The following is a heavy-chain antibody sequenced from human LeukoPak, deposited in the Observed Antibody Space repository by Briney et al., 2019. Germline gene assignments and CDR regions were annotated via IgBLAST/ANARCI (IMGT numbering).Heavy chain of an antibody. Sequence: ASVKLACKASGYTFTSYYMHWVRQAPGQGLEWMGIINPSGGSTSYAQKFQDRVTMTRDMSTSTVYMELSSLRSEDTAVYYCARDGQRTTGLTYFDYWGQGTLVTVSS. CDR2: INPSGGST. CDR3: ARDGQRTTGLTYFDY. V-gene: IGHV1-46*01. J-gene: IGHJ4*02. D-gene: IGHD1-1*01. CDR1: GYTFTSYY.